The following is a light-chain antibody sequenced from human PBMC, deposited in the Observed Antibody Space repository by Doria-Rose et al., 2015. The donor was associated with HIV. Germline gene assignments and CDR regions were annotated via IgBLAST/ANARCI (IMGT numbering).Light chain of an antibody. CDR2: DGS. J-gene: IGKJ1*01. Sequence: TQSPGTLSLSPGERATLSCRASQSFSSTYLAWYQQKPGQAPSLLIYDGSSRATGIPDRFSASGSGTDFTLTINRLEPEDFALYYCHQYGTSWTFGQGTQVEI. V-gene: IGKV3-20*01. CDR3: HQYGTSWT. CDR1: QSFSSTY.